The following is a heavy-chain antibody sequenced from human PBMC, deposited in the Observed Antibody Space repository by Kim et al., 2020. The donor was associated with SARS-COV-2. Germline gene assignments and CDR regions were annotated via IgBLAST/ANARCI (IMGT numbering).Heavy chain of an antibody. V-gene: IGHV4-4*02. CDR1: GGSISSNYW. CDR2: VFHSGST. Sequence: SETLSLTCAVSGGSISSNYWWSWVRQPPGKRLEWIGEVFHSGSTNYNPSLKCRVSISVDKSKNQFSLKLTSVTAADTATYYCARAVLRYFDLLVTYYFDSWGQGSLVAVTS. J-gene: IGHJ4*02. D-gene: IGHD3-9*01. CDR3: ARAVLRYFDLLVTYYFDS.